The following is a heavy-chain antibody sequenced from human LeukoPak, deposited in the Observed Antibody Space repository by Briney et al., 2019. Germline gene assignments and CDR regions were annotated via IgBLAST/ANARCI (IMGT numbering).Heavy chain of an antibody. CDR1: GGSISSGSYY. CDR2: IYTSGST. J-gene: IGHJ4*02. Sequence: SQTLSLTCTVSGGSISSGSYYWSWIRQPAGKGLEWIGRIYTSGSTNYNPSLKSRVTISVDTSKNQFSLKLSSVTAADTAVYYCARMHTYYYGSGSYSDWGQGTLVTVSS. CDR3: ARMHTYYYGSGSYSD. V-gene: IGHV4-61*02. D-gene: IGHD3-10*01.